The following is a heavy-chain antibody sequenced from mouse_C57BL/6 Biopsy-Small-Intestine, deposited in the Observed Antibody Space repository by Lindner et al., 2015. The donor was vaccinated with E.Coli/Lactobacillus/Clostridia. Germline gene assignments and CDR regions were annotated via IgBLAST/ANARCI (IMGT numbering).Heavy chain of an antibody. CDR1: GYSFTDYN. Sequence: VQLQESGPELVKPGASVKISCKASGYSFTDYNMNWVKQSNGKTLEWIGVINPNYGTTSYNQNFMGKATLTVDPSSSTAYMHLNSLTSEDSGVYYCTRPHGTSGRFLYPMDYWGQGTSVTVSS. V-gene: IGHV1-39*01. CDR3: TRPHGTSGRFLYPMDY. J-gene: IGHJ4*01. D-gene: IGHD3-2*02. CDR2: INPNYGTT.